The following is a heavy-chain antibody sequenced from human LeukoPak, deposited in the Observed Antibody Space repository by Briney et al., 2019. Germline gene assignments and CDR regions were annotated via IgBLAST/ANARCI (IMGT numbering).Heavy chain of an antibody. CDR1: GFTFSSYW. CDR2: INSDGSST. V-gene: IGHV3-74*01. CDR3: ARFSGYDYFDY. D-gene: IGHD5-12*01. J-gene: IGHJ4*02. Sequence: GGSLRLSCAASGFTFSSYWMHWVRQAPGKGLVWVSRINSDGSSTSYADSVKGRFTISRDNAKNTLYLQMNSLRAEDTAVYYCARFSGYDYFDYWGQGTLVTVSS.